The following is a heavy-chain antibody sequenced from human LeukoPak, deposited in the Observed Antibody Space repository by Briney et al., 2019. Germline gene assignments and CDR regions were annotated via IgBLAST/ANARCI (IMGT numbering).Heavy chain of an antibody. CDR3: ARQGQVGATPFRQ. V-gene: IGHV4-39*01. Sequence: SETLSLTCTVSGGSISSSSYYWGWIRQPPGKGLEWIGSIYYSGSTYYNPSLKSRVTISVDTSKYQFSLKLSSVTAADTAVYYCARQGQVGATPFRQWGQGTLVTVSS. J-gene: IGHJ4*02. CDR2: IYYSGST. CDR1: GGSISSSSYY. D-gene: IGHD1-26*01.